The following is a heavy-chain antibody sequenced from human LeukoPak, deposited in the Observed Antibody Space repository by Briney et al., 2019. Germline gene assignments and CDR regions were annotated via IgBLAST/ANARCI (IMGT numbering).Heavy chain of an antibody. J-gene: IGHJ4*02. CDR3: ARGCILSRLPCNDY. V-gene: IGHV4-34*01. CDR2: INHSGST. Sequence: SETLSLTCAVYGGSFSGYYWSWIRQPPGKGLEWIGEINHSGSTNYNPSLKSRVTISVDTSKNQFSLKLSSVTAADTAVYYCARGCILSRLPCNDYWGQGTLVTVSS. D-gene: IGHD2/OR15-2a*01. CDR1: GGSFSGYY.